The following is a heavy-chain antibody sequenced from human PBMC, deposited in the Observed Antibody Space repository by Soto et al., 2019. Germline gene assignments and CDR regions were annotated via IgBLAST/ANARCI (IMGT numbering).Heavy chain of an antibody. V-gene: IGHV4-39*01. CDR2: IYYSGST. CDR1: GGSISSSSYY. D-gene: IGHD4-17*01. CDR3: ARRPLADYGEQYYYYYYMDV. Sequence: QLQLQESGPGLVKPSETLSLTCTVSGGSISSSSYYWGWIRQPPGKGLEWIGSIYYSGSTYYNPSLKSRVTISVDTSKNQFSLKLSSETAADTAVYYCARRPLADYGEQYYYYYYMDVWGKGTTVTVSS. J-gene: IGHJ6*03.